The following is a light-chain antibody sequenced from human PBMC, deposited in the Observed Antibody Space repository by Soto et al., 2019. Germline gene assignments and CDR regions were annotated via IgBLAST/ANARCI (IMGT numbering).Light chain of an antibody. CDR3: SSYTSSSTGV. CDR1: SSDVGGYNY. J-gene: IGLJ1*01. CDR2: DVS. V-gene: IGLV2-14*01. Sequence: QSALTLPASVSGSPGQSITISCTGTSSDVGGYNYVSWYQQHPGKAPKLMIYDVSNRPSGVSNRFSGSKSGNTASLTISGLQAEDEADYYCSSYTSSSTGVFGTGTKLTVL.